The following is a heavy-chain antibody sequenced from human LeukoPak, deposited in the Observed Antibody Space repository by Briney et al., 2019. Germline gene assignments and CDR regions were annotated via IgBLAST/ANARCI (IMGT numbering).Heavy chain of an antibody. J-gene: IGHJ4*02. CDR3: AGRQDTDMVFLDY. CDR1: GFIFSSYS. CDR2: ISISSSYI. D-gene: IGHD5-18*01. Sequence: PGGSLRLSCAASGFIFSSYSMNWVRQAPGKGLEWVSSISISSSYIYYADSVKGRFTISRDNAKNSLYLQMNSLRAEDTAVYYCAGRQDTDMVFLDYWGQGTLVTVSS. V-gene: IGHV3-21*01.